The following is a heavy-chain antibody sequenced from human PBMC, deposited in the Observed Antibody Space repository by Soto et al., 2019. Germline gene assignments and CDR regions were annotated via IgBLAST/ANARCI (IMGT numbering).Heavy chain of an antibody. CDR1: GGTFSSYA. Sequence: QVQLVQSGAEVKKPGSSVKVSCKASGGTFSSYAISWVRQAPGQGLDWMGGIIPISGTANYAQKFQGRVTITADESTSTAYMELSSLRSEDTAVYYCPRSQGSSTSLEIYYYYYYGMDVWGQGTTVTVSS. J-gene: IGHJ6*02. CDR3: PRSQGSSTSLEIYYYYYYGMDV. D-gene: IGHD2-2*01. V-gene: IGHV1-69*01. CDR2: IIPISGTA.